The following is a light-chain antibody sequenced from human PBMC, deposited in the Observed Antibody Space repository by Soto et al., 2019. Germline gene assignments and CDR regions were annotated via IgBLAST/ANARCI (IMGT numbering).Light chain of an antibody. V-gene: IGLV3-21*02. CDR3: QVCERFNDHNFV. Sequence: SYELTQPPSVSVSPGQTASITCGGDNIGTKSVHWYQQRPGQAPVLVVYDDKKRPSGIPERFSGSNSGNTATLTISRVETGDEADYYCQVCERFNDHNFVFGDGTKVTVL. CDR2: DDK. CDR1: NIGTKS. J-gene: IGLJ1*01.